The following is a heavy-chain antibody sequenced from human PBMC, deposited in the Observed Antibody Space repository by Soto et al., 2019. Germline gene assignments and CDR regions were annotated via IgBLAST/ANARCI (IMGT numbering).Heavy chain of an antibody. D-gene: IGHD6-19*01. J-gene: IGHJ5*01. CDR2: IAYDGTNK. Sequence: QVQLVESGGGVVQPGRSLRLSCAASGFSFSISPMHWVRQAPGKGPEWVALIAYDGTNKFYADSVKGRFTISRDNSKRTLYLQVDSMRPEDADVYYFARDANTSGGQQWAFNCLDSSGRGTLVSVSS. CDR1: GFSFSISP. CDR3: ARDANTSGGQQWAFNCLDS. V-gene: IGHV3-30-3*01.